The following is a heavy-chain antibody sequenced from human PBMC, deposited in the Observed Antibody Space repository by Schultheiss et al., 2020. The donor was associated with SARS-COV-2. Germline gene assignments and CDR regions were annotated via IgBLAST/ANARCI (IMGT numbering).Heavy chain of an antibody. Sequence: GGSLRLSCAASGFTVSSNYMTWVRQAPGKGLEWVSAISGSGGSTYYADSVKGRFTISRDNAKNSLFLQMNFLRAEDTAIYYCARDEGGNGGNSDFDYWGQGTLVTVSS. J-gene: IGHJ4*02. D-gene: IGHD4-23*01. V-gene: IGHV3-21*01. CDR2: ISGSGGST. CDR3: ARDEGGNGGNSDFDY. CDR1: GFTVSSNY.